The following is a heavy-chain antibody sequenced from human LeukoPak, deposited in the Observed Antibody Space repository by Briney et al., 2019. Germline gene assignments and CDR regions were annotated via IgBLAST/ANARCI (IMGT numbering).Heavy chain of an antibody. CDR3: ARAGGGDTRMAFDP. CDR1: GFTFSSYW. Sequence: GGSLRLSCAASGFTFSSYWMYWFRQAPGEGLVWVSRMNIDGSSISYADSVKGRFTMSRDNAKNTLYLQMNSLRVEDTAVYYCARAGGGDTRMAFDPWGQRTLVTVSS. CDR2: MNIDGSSI. D-gene: IGHD2-21*01. J-gene: IGHJ5*02. V-gene: IGHV3-74*01.